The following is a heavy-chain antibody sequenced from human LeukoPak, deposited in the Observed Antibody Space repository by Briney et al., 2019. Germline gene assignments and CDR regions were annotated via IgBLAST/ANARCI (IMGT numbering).Heavy chain of an antibody. V-gene: IGHV4-30-2*01. CDR1: GGSISSGGYS. Sequence: SQTLSLTCAVSGGSISSGGYSWSWIRQPPGKGLEWIGYIYHSGSTYYNPSLKSRVTISVDRSKNQFSLKLSSVTAADSAVYYCARDSCSSTSCRRKFDNWGQGTLVTVSS. D-gene: IGHD2-2*01. J-gene: IGHJ4*02. CDR2: IYHSGST. CDR3: ARDSCSSTSCRRKFDN.